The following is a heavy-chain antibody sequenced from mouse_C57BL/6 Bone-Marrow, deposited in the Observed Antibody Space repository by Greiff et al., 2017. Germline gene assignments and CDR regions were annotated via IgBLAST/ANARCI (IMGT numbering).Heavy chain of an antibody. CDR1: GYTFTSYW. J-gene: IGHJ1*03. CDR3: ARDESWYFDV. V-gene: IGHV1-50*01. CDR2: IDPSDSYT. Sequence: VQLQQPGAELVKPGASVKLSCKASGYTFTSYWMQWVKQRPGQGLEWIGEIDPSDSYTNYNQKFKGKATLTVDTSSSTAYMQLSSLTSEDSAVYYCARDESWYFDVWGTGTTVTVSS.